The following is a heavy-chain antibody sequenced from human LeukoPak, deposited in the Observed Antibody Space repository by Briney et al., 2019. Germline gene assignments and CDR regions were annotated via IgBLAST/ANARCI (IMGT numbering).Heavy chain of an antibody. CDR2: IYDSGST. D-gene: IGHD6-6*01. Sequence: SETLSLTCTVSGGSISSYYWSWIRQPPGKGLEWIGYIYDSGSTNYNPSLKSRVTISVDTSKNQFSLKLSSVTAADTAVYYCAQIAARQDYYYYMDVWGKGTTVTVSS. CDR3: AQIAARQDYYYYMDV. J-gene: IGHJ6*03. CDR1: GGSISSYY. V-gene: IGHV4-59*12.